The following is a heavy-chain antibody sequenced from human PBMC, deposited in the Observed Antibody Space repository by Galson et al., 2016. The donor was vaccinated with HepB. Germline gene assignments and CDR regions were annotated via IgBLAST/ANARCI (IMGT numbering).Heavy chain of an antibody. D-gene: IGHD6-6*01. CDR2: ISDGSRTI. J-gene: IGHJ4*02. V-gene: IGHV3-48*02. CDR1: GFTFRSYS. Sequence: SLRLSCAASGFTFRSYSMHWVRQAPGKGLEWVSYISDGSRTIYYADSVKGRFTISRDNAKNSLYLQMNSLRDEDTAVYYCARDQTLAARHFDCWGQGTLVTVSS. CDR3: ARDQTLAARHFDC.